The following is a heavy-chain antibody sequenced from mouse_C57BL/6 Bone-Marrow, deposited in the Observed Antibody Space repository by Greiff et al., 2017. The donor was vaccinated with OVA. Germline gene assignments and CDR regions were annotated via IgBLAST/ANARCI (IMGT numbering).Heavy chain of an antibody. CDR2: ISSGGSYT. CDR1: GFTFSSYG. J-gene: IGHJ1*03. Sequence: EVKLQESGGDLVKPGGSLKLSCAASGFTFSSYGMSWVRQTPDKRLEWVATISSGGSYTYYPDSVKGRFTISRDNAKNTLYLQMSSLKSEDTAMYDCARHGVAGRYFDVWGTGTTVTVSS. CDR3: ARHGVAGRYFDV. D-gene: IGHD1-1*01. V-gene: IGHV5-6*01.